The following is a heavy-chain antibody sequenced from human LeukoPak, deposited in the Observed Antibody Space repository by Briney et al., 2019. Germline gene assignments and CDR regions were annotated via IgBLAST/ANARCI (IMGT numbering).Heavy chain of an antibody. V-gene: IGHV3-48*03. Sequence: GGSLRLSCAASGFTFSSYEMHWVRQAPGKGLEWVSYISSSGSTIYYADSVKGRFTISRDNAKNSLYLQMNSLRAEDTAVYYCASSPLGGYSYGFVAGGGNDYWGQGTLVTVSS. J-gene: IGHJ4*02. CDR2: ISSSGSTI. CDR3: ASSPLGGYSYGFVAGGGNDY. D-gene: IGHD5-18*01. CDR1: GFTFSSYE.